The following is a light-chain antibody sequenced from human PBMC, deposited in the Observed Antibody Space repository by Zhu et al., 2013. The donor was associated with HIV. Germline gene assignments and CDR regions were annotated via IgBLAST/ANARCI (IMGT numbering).Light chain of an antibody. Sequence: EIVLTQSPATLSLSPGERATLSCRASQSVGSTYLAWYQQKPGQAPRLLIYGASSRATGIPDRFSGSGSGTDFTLTISRLESEDFAVYYCQQYSDSPRTFGQGTKVEIK. V-gene: IGKV3-20*01. J-gene: IGKJ1*01. CDR1: QSVGSTY. CDR2: GAS. CDR3: QQYSDSPRT.